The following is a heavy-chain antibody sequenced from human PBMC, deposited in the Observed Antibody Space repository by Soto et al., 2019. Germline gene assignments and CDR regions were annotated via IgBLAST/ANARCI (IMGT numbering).Heavy chain of an antibody. D-gene: IGHD3-10*01. J-gene: IGHJ4*02. Sequence: QITLKESGPTLVKPTQTLTLTCSFSGFSLTTSGVGVGWIRQPPGKALEWLALIYWDDDKRYSPSLKSRLTTTKXTXKNQVVLTMTNMDPVDTATYYCAHDYVSGNYYTFDYWGQGTLVTVSS. V-gene: IGHV2-5*02. CDR1: GFSLTTSGVG. CDR2: IYWDDDK. CDR3: AHDYVSGNYYTFDY.